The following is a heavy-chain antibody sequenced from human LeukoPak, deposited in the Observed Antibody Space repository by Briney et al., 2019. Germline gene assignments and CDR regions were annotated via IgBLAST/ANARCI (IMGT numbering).Heavy chain of an antibody. Sequence: PSETLSLTCTVSGYSISSGYYWGWIRQPPGKGLEWIGSIYHSGSTYYDPSLKSRVTISVDTSKNQFSLKLSSVTAADTAVYYCAKLTTVVTPWWFDPWGQGTLVTVSS. V-gene: IGHV4-38-2*02. CDR3: AKLTTVVTPWWFDP. D-gene: IGHD4-23*01. J-gene: IGHJ5*02. CDR1: GYSISSGYY. CDR2: IYHSGST.